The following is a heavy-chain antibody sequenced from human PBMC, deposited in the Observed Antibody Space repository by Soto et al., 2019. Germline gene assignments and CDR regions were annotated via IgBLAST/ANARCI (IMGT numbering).Heavy chain of an antibody. CDR2: MNGDGRTT. CDR1: GFTFGDYW. V-gene: IGHV3-74*03. CDR3: ATAEVDS. Sequence: PGGSLRLSCAASGFTFGDYWMHWVRQPPGKGPEWVSRMNGDGRTTQYADSVKGRFTASRDNAKSTLYLQMNSLRAEDTAVYYCATAEVDSCRPRTLVTVSS. J-gene: IGHJ5*01.